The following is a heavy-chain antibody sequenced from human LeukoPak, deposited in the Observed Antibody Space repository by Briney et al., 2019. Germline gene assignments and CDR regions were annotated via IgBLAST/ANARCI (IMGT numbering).Heavy chain of an antibody. V-gene: IGHV3-30*02. CDR3: AKASMFRRALTLDY. J-gene: IGHJ4*02. CDR1: GFSFAPYG. CDR2: IRNDGTTT. Sequence: GGSLKLSCATSGFSFAPYGMHWVRQAPGQGLEWVAIIRNDGTTTEYADPVKGRFTISRDNSKNTLYLQMNSLRAEDTAVYYCAKASMFRRALTLDYWGQGTLVTVSS. D-gene: IGHD3-10*02.